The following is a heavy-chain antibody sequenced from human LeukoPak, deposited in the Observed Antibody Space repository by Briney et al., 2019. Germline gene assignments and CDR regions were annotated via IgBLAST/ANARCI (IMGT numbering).Heavy chain of an antibody. CDR2: ISSSSSYI. CDR3: ARDGIAAAASNWFDP. V-gene: IGHV3-21*01. D-gene: IGHD6-13*01. J-gene: IGHJ5*02. CDR1: GFTFSSYS. Sequence: PGGSLRLSCAASGFTFSSYSMNWVRQAPGKGPEWVSSISSSSSYIYYADSVKGRFTISRDNAKNSLHLQMNSLRAEDTAVYYCARDGIAAAASNWFDPWGQGTLVTVSS.